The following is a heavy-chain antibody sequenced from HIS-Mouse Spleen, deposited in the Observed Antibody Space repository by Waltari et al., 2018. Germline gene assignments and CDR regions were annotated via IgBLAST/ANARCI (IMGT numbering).Heavy chain of an antibody. CDR3: ARIAEGYSSGWYAFDY. CDR1: GFSLSTRGQC. Sequence: QVTLRESGPALVKPTQTLTLTCTFSGFSLSTRGQCVSWIRQPPGKALEWLARIDWDDDKYYSTSLKTRLTISKDTSKNQVVLTMTNMDPVDTATYYCARIAEGYSSGWYAFDYWGQGTLVTVSS. D-gene: IGHD6-19*01. J-gene: IGHJ4*02. V-gene: IGHV2-70*15. CDR2: IDWDDDK.